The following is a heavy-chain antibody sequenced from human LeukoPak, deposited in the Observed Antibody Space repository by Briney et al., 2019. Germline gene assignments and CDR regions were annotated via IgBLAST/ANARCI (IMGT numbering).Heavy chain of an antibody. J-gene: IGHJ6*03. CDR2: IMPLFNTA. Sequence: GASVKVSSKASVGTFSSYSITWVRQAPGQGLERMGGIMPLFNTANYAQQFQGRVTITTDESTSAAYMALSSLRFEDTAMYYCARLDRYHYYLDVWGKGTTVTVSS. CDR1: VGTFSSYS. CDR3: ARLDRYHYYLDV. V-gene: IGHV1-69*05.